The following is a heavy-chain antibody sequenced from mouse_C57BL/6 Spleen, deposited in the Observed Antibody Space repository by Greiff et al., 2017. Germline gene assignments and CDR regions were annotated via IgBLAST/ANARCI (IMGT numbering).Heavy chain of an antibody. D-gene: IGHD2-3*01. CDR1: GFSLTSYA. V-gene: IGHV2-9-1*01. J-gene: IGHJ4*01. Sequence: QVQLQQSGPGLVAPSQSLSITCTVSGFSLTSYAISWVRQPPGKGLEWLGVIWTGGSTNYNSALKSRLSISKDNSKSQVFLKMNSLQTADTARYDCARNSIYAMDYWGQGTSVTVSS. CDR2: IWTGGST. CDR3: ARNSIYAMDY.